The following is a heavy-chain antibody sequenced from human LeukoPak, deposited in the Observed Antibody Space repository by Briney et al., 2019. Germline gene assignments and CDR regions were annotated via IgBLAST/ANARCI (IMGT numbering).Heavy chain of an antibody. J-gene: IGHJ4*02. CDR3: ATYRQVLLSFES. CDR1: GFTFSTFA. D-gene: IGHD2/OR15-2a*01. CDR2: IFPSGGEI. V-gene: IGHV3-23*01. Sequence: PGGSLRLSCEASGFTFSTFAMIWVCQPPGKGLEWVSSIFPSGGEIHYADSVRGRFTISRDNSKSTLSLQMNSLRAEDTAIYYCATYRQVLLSFESWGQGTLVTVSS.